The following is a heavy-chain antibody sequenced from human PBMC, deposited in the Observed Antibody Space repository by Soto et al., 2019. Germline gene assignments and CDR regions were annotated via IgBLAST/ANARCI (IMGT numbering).Heavy chain of an antibody. Sequence: LSLTCAVYGGSFSGYYWSWIRQPPGKGLEWIGEINHSGSTNYNPSLKSRVTISVDTSKNQFSLKLSSVTAADTAVYYCARGRGILTGYDYYYYGMDVWGQGTTVTVSS. V-gene: IGHV4-34*01. CDR2: INHSGST. D-gene: IGHD3-9*01. J-gene: IGHJ6*02. CDR1: GGSFSGYY. CDR3: ARGRGILTGYDYYYYGMDV.